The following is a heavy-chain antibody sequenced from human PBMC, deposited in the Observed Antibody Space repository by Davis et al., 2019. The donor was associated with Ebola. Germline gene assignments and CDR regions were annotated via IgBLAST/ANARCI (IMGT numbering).Heavy chain of an antibody. D-gene: IGHD1-7*01. V-gene: IGHV4-39*07. CDR2: IYYSGST. CDR3: ARTELGGWYFDL. J-gene: IGHJ2*01. CDR1: GGSISSSSYY. Sequence: PGGSLRLSCTVSGGSISSSSYYWGWIRQPPGKGLEWIGSIYYSGSTYYNPSLKSRVTISVDTSKNQFSLKLSSVTAADTAVYYCARTELGGWYFDLWGRGTLVTVSS.